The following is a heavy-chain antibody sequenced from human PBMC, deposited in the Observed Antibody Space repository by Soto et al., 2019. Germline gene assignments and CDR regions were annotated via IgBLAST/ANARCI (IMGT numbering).Heavy chain of an antibody. CDR1: GYTFTSYA. V-gene: IGHV1-3*01. J-gene: IGHJ4*02. D-gene: IGHD1-26*01. CDR3: ARVLGLSGSYWGDYFDY. Sequence: ASVKVSCKASGYTFTSYAMHWVRQAPGQRLEWMGWINAGNGNTKYSQKFQGRVTITRDTSASTAYMELSSLRSEDTAVYYCARVLGLSGSYWGDYFDYWGQGTLVTVSS. CDR2: INAGNGNT.